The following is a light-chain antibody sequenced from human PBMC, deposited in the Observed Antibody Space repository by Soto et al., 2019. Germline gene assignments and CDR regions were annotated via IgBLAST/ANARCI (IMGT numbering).Light chain of an antibody. CDR2: GAS. J-gene: IGKJ1*01. CDR3: QQYGRTSWT. CDR1: QSVSTNF. V-gene: IGKV3-20*01. Sequence: DIVLTQSPGTLSLSPGEGATLSCRASQSVSTNFFAWYQQTPGQAPRLLIYGASTRATGIPDRFSGSGSGTDFTLTIIRLEPEDFSVYYCQQYGRTSWTFGQGPKVEIK.